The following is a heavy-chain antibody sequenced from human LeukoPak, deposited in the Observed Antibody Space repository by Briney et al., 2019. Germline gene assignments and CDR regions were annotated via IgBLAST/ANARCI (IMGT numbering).Heavy chain of an antibody. CDR3: ARVGAAPYRWFDP. CDR1: GGSISSSNW. V-gene: IGHV4-4*02. D-gene: IGHD1-26*01. J-gene: IGHJ5*02. CDR2: IYHSGST. Sequence: SGTLSLTCAVSGGSISSSNWWSWVRQPPGKRLEWIGEIYHSGSTNYNPSLKSRVTISVDTSKNQFSLKLSSVTAADTAVYYCARVGAAPYRWFDPWGQGTLVTVSS.